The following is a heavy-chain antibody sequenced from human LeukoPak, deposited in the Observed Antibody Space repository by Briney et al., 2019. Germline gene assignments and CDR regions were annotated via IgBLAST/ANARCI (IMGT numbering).Heavy chain of an antibody. Sequence: PETLSLTCIVSVGSISSYYWSWIRPPPGKGLEWVGYIYYSGSTNYHPSLKSRVTISVDTSKKQFSLKLSSVNAADTAVYYCARTYYYDSSGYYGFDYWGQGTLVTVSS. J-gene: IGHJ4*02. CDR3: ARTYYYDSSGYYGFDY. D-gene: IGHD3-22*01. V-gene: IGHV4-59*08. CDR2: IYYSGST. CDR1: VGSISSYY.